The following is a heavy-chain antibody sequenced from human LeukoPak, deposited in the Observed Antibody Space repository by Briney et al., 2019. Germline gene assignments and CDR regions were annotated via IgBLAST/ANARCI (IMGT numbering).Heavy chain of an antibody. D-gene: IGHD3-16*02. CDR2: IYHTGST. V-gene: IGHV4-38-2*01. J-gene: IGHJ4*02. CDR3: ARDKDDYVWGTYRW. CDR1: GYSISSGYY. Sequence: SETLSLTCAVSGYSISSGYYWGWVRQAPGKGLEWIGSIYHTGSTDYNPSLKSRLTISVDMSKNQFSLNLRSVIAADTAVYYCARDKDDYVWGTYRWWGQGMLVTVSS.